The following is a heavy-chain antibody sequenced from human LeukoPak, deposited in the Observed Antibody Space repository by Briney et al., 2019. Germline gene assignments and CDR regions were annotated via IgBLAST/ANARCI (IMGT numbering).Heavy chain of an antibody. J-gene: IGHJ5*02. D-gene: IGHD4-11*01. CDR2: IYYSGST. Sequence: SETLPLTCTVSGGSISSYYWSWIRQPPGKGLEWIGYIYYSGSTNYNPSLKSRVTISVDTSKNQFSLKLSSVTAADTAVYYCARYSNSRFDPWGQGTLVTVSS. V-gene: IGHV4-59*01. CDR1: GGSISSYY. CDR3: ARYSNSRFDP.